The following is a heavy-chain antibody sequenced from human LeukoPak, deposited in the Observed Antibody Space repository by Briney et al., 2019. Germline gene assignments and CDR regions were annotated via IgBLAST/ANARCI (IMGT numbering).Heavy chain of an antibody. CDR2: IIPIFGTA. CDR3: ARGPTDYDFWSGYSKKYYYYMDV. D-gene: IGHD3-3*01. CDR1: GGTFSSYA. J-gene: IGHJ6*03. V-gene: IGHV1-69*05. Sequence: SVKVSCKASGGTFSSYAISWVRQAPGQGLEWMGGIIPIFGTANYAQKLQDRVTLSMEESTSTAYMVLSSLRSEDTAVYYCARGPTDYDFWSGYSKKYYYYMDVWGTGTTVTVSS.